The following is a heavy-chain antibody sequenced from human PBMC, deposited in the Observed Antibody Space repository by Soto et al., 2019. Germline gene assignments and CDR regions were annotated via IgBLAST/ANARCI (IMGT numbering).Heavy chain of an antibody. CDR2: IYPGDSDT. D-gene: IGHD2-15*01. J-gene: IGHJ4*02. V-gene: IGHV5-51*01. Sequence: PGESLKISCKGSGYSLTSYWIGWVRQMPGKGLEWMGIIYPGDSDTTYSPSFQGQVTFSADKSISTAYLQWSSLKASDTAMYYCARSWSGPIGYCSGGSCASDYWGQGTLVTVSS. CDR3: ARSWSGPIGYCSGGSCASDY. CDR1: GYSLTSYW.